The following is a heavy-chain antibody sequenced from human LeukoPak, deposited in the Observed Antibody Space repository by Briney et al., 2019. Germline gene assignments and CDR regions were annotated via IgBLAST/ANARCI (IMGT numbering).Heavy chain of an antibody. D-gene: IGHD1-26*01. CDR3: ARPNSGSGSH. CDR2: INPNSGGT. CDR1: GYTFTGYY. V-gene: IGHV1-2*02. J-gene: IGHJ4*02. Sequence: GASVKVSCKASGYTFTGYYMHWVRQAPGQGLEWMGWINPNSGGTNYAQKFQGRVTMTRDTSTSTAYMELSRLRSDDPAVYVCARPNSGSGSHWGEGTLVTVSS.